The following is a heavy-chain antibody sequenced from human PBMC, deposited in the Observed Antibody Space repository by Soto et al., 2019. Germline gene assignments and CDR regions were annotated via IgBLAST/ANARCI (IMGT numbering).Heavy chain of an antibody. J-gene: IGHJ3*02. CDR3: ARLQYTVVTALDI. Sequence: SETLSLTCAVSGGSIGSHFWSWIRQAPGKGPELVGYIYHTVNTNYNPALKSRVTISMDTSGNQLSLQLSSVTAAGTAVYYCARLQYTVVTALDIWGQGTMVTVSS. V-gene: IGHV4-59*11. D-gene: IGHD2-15*01. CDR1: GGSIGSHF. CDR2: IYHTVNT.